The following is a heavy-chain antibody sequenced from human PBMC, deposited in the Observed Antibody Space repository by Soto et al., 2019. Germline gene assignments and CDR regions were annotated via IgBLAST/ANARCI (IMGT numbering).Heavy chain of an antibody. V-gene: IGHV1-46*03. CDR3: TRLRLLKGAFDV. CDR2: INPRAGST. CDR1: GYTFTSNF. Sequence: QVQLVQSGAEVKKPGASVKVSCQASGYTFTSNFIHWVRQAPGQGLEWMGEINPRAGSTTYAQKFQGRLTVTRDTSTSTVYMNLSSLTSDDTAVYYCTRLRLLKGAFDVWGQGTMVNVSS. J-gene: IGHJ3*01.